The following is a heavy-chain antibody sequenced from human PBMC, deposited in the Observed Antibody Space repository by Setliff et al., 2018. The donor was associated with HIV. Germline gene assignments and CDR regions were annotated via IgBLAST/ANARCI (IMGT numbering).Heavy chain of an antibody. D-gene: IGHD6-19*01. CDR1: GDSVSSNSAA. J-gene: IGHJ4*02. CDR3: ARGSYGSVLL. CDR2: TYFRSKWYN. V-gene: IGHV6-1*01. Sequence: PSQTLSLTCAISGDSVSSNSAAWNWVRQSPSRGLEWLGRTYFRSKWYNNYAASVEGRITISPDTSRNEFSLQLNSVTPEDTAVYYCARGSYGSVLLWGQGTLVTV.